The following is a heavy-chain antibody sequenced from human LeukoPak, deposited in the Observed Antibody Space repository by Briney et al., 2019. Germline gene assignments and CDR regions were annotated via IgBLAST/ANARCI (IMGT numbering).Heavy chain of an antibody. CDR3: AKERQSSSWLYYGMDV. J-gene: IGHJ6*02. V-gene: IGHV3-7*01. D-gene: IGHD6-13*01. Sequence: GGSLRLSCAASGFTFSSYWMSWVRQAPGKGLEWLANIKQHGSEKYYVDSVKGRFTISRDNAKNSLYLQMNSLRAEDTAVYYCAKERQSSSWLYYGMDVWGQGTTVTVSS. CDR1: GFTFSSYW. CDR2: IKQHGSEK.